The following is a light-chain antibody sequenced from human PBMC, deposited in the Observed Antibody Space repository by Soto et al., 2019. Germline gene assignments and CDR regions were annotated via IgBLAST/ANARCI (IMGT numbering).Light chain of an antibody. CDR1: SSDVGGYDY. CDR2: DVS. V-gene: IGLV2-14*03. CDR3: SSSTSIVTGVL. J-gene: IGLJ2*01. Sequence: QSALTQPASVSGSPGQSITISCTGASSDVGGYDYVSWYQHHPGKAPKLMIYDVSNRPSGVSNRFSGSKSGNTASLTISGLQADDEADYYCSSSTSIVTGVLFGGGTKLTVL.